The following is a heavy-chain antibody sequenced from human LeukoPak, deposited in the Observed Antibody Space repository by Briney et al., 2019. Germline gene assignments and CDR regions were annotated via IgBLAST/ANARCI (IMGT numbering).Heavy chain of an antibody. D-gene: IGHD4-23*01. J-gene: IGHJ3*02. Sequence: GGSLRLSCAGSGVTFSGYSMNWVRQAPGKGLEWVSAITATGLHIHYADSVKGRFTISRDNAKNSLYLQMNSLRVEDTALYYCARVRSVGGNPHAFNIWGQGTMVTVSS. V-gene: IGHV3-21*01. CDR2: ITATGLHI. CDR3: ARVRSVGGNPHAFNI. CDR1: GVTFSGYS.